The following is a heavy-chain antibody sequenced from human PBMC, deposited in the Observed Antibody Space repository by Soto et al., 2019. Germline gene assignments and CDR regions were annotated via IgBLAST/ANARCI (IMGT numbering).Heavy chain of an antibody. D-gene: IGHD1-1*01. CDR2: ISPDGDNT. CDR1: GFTFSSYA. Sequence: QVHLVESGGGVVQPGTSLRLSCVASGFTFSSYAMQWVRQAPGKGLEWVAAISPDGDNTVYADSVKGRFTISRDNSKDTVFLHLDKLRDDDTALYYCAIHWSLQLWGQRTLVTVSS. J-gene: IGHJ4*02. V-gene: IGHV3-30*14. CDR3: AIHWSLQL.